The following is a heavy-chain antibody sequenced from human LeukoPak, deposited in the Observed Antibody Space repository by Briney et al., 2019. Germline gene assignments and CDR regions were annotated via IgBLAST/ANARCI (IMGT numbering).Heavy chain of an antibody. CDR3: ARDQYYDSKGWFDP. J-gene: IGHJ5*02. V-gene: IGHV1-18*01. CDR1: GYTFNSHG. Sequence: GASVKVSCKASGYTFNSHGITWVRQAPGQGLEWMGWISAYNGNTNYAQKVQGRVTMTTDTSTSTAYMELRSLRSDDTAVYYCARDQYYDSKGWFDPWGQGTLVTVSS. CDR2: ISAYNGNT. D-gene: IGHD3-22*01.